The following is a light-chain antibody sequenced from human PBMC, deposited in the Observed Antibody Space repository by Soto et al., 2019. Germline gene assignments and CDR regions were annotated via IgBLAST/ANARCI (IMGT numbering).Light chain of an antibody. CDR3: AVWDDSLRGVS. V-gene: IGLV1-47*01. Sequence: QSVLTQPPSASGTPGQRVTISCSGGRSNIGSNYVYWYQQFPGTAPKLLIYKNDQRPSGVPDRVSGSKSGTSASLAITGLRSEDEADYYCAVWDDSLRGVSFGGGTKLTVL. CDR1: RSNIGSNY. J-gene: IGLJ2*01. CDR2: KND.